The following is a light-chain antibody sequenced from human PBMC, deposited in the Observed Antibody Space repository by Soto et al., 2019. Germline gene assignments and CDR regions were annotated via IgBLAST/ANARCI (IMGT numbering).Light chain of an antibody. V-gene: IGKV1-27*01. Sequence: DIQMTQSPSSLSASVGDRVTITCRASQGISNYLAWYQQKPGKVPKLLIYAASTLQSEVPSRFSGSGSGTDFTLTISRLQPEDVATYYYQKYNSAPWTFGQGTKVEIK. CDR3: QKYNSAPWT. CDR2: AAS. CDR1: QGISNY. J-gene: IGKJ1*01.